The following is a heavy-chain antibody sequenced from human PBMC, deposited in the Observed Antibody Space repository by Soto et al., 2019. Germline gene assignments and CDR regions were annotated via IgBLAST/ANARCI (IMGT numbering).Heavy chain of an antibody. CDR1: GFTFSGSA. V-gene: IGHV3-73*01. Sequence: GGSLRLSCAASGFTFSGSAMHWVRQASGKGREWVGRIRSKANSYATAYAASVKGRFTISRDDSKNTAYLQMNSLKTEDTAVYYCTRHPDPDVWRSYRYPADYWGQGTLCTVSS. CDR2: IRSKANSYAT. D-gene: IGHD3-16*02. J-gene: IGHJ4*02. CDR3: TRHPDPDVWRSYRYPADY.